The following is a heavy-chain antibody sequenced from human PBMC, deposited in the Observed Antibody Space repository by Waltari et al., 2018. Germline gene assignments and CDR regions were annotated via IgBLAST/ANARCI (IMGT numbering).Heavy chain of an antibody. D-gene: IGHD6-19*01. Sequence: QVQLQESGPGLVKPSETLSLTCAVSGYSISSGYYWGWIRQPPGKGLEWIGSIYHSGYTYYNPSLKSRVSISVDTSKNQFSLKLSSVTAADTAVYYCARSWEGGWPYYFDYWGQGTLVTVSS. J-gene: IGHJ4*02. CDR1: GYSISSGYY. V-gene: IGHV4-38-2*01. CDR3: ARSWEGGWPYYFDY. CDR2: IYHSGYT.